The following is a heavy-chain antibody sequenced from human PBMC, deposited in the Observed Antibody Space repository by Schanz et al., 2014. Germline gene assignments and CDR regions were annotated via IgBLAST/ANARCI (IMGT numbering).Heavy chain of an antibody. CDR2: VSRSTPDI. J-gene: IGHJ4*02. V-gene: IGHV3-48*01. D-gene: IGHD2-2*01. CDR3: ARESSNDIVLVPGAVFDH. Sequence: EVQLMESGGGLVQPGGSLRLSCAASGFTFSSYSMNWVRQAPGKGLEWVSYVSRSTPDIYYADSVKGRFTISRDNAKNSLFLQMNSLRPGDTAVYYCARESSNDIVLVPGAVFDHWGQGTLVTVSS. CDR1: GFTFSSYS.